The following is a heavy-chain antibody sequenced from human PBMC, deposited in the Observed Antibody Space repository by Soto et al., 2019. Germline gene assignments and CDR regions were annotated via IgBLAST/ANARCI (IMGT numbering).Heavy chain of an antibody. CDR3: ARGVWFGPNYGVDV. J-gene: IGHJ6*02. CDR2: SKDKVSNYAT. CDR1: GFTFSGSA. V-gene: IGHV3-73*01. Sequence: GSLRLSCAASGFTFSGSAVHWVRQASGKGLEWVGRSKDKVSNYATAYSASVQGRFTISRDDSKNTAFLQMNSLKIEDTAVYYCARGVWFGPNYGVDVWGQGTTVTVSS. D-gene: IGHD3-10*01.